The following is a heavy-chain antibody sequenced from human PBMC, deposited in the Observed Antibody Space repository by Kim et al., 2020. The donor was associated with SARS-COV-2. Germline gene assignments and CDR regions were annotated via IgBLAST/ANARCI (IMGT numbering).Heavy chain of an antibody. CDR2: INHSGST. D-gene: IGHD6-6*01. CDR1: GGSFSGYY. CDR3: ASLTIHSSSPPANWFDP. V-gene: IGHV4-34*01. J-gene: IGHJ5*02. Sequence: SETLSLTCAVYGGSFSGYYWSWIRQPPGKGLEWIGEINHSGSTNYNPSLKSRVTISVDTSKNQFSLKPSSVTVADTAVYYCASLTIHSSSPPANWFDPWG.